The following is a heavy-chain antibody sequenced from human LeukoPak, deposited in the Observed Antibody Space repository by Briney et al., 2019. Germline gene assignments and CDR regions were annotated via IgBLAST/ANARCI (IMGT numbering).Heavy chain of an antibody. Sequence: GGSLRLSCAASGFTFSSYAMHWVRQAPGKGLEYVSAISSNGGSTYYANSVKGRFTISRDNSKNTLYLQMGSLRAEDMAVYYCARGGLLPFDYWGQGTLVTVSS. CDR3: ARGGLLPFDY. CDR1: GFTFSSYA. CDR2: ISSNGGST. J-gene: IGHJ4*02. D-gene: IGHD2-15*01. V-gene: IGHV3-64*01.